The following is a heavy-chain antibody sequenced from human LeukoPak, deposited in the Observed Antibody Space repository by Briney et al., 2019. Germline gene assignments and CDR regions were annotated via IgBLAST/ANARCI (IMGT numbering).Heavy chain of an antibody. J-gene: IGHJ5*02. Sequence: GGSLRLSCAASGFTFSSSGMSWVRQAPGKGLEWVSAISGSGGSTYYADSVKGRFTVSRDNSKNTLYLQMNSLRAEDTAVYYCAKDESLAGTFQGWFDPWGQGTLVTVSS. V-gene: IGHV3-23*01. CDR1: GFTFSSSG. D-gene: IGHD6-19*01. CDR2: ISGSGGST. CDR3: AKDESLAGTFQGWFDP.